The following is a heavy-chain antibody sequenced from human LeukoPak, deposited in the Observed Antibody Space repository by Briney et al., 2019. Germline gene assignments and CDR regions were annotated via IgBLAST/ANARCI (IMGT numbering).Heavy chain of an antibody. V-gene: IGHV4-61*01. J-gene: IGHJ4*02. Sequence: SETLSLTCAVSGGSINRGTFFWTWIRKPPGKGLEWIGYISNSGSTNYHPSLRSRVTISSDTSKTQFTLKLTSVTAADTAVYYCARGLYSSGWYSCDYWGQGTLVTVSS. CDR1: GGSINRGTFF. CDR3: ARGLYSSGWYSCDY. CDR2: ISNSGST. D-gene: IGHD6-19*01.